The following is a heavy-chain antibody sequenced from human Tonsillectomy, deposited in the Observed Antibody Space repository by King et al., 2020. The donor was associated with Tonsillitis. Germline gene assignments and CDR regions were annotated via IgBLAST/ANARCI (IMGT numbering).Heavy chain of an antibody. D-gene: IGHD6-13*01. CDR3: ARDLGRDSRTWDPTHTAGWGFDP. CDR2: INPNSGGT. J-gene: IGHJ5*02. CDR1: GYTFTGYY. Sequence: VQLVESGAEVKKPGASVKVSCKASGYTFTGYYIHWVRQAPGQGVEWMGWINPNSGGTNYAQKFQGRVTMTRDTSISTAYMELSSLRSDDTAVFYCARDLGRDSRTWDPTHTAGWGFDPWGQGTLVTVSS. V-gene: IGHV1-2*02.